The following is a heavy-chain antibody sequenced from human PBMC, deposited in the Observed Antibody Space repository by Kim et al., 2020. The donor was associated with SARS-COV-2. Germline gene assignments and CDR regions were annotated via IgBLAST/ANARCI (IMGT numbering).Heavy chain of an antibody. V-gene: IGHV1-46*01. D-gene: IGHD3-10*01. CDR3: AGSRLLWFRENWFDP. J-gene: IGHJ5*02. Sequence: QKFQGRVTMTRDTSTSTVYMELSSLRSEDTAVYYCAGSRLLWFRENWFDPWGQGTLVTVSS.